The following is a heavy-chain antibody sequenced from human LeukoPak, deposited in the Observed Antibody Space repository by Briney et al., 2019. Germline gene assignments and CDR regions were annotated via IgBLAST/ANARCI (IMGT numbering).Heavy chain of an antibody. V-gene: IGHV3-7*01. D-gene: IGHD2-2*01. CDR2: IKQDGSEK. J-gene: IGHJ6*02. CDR1: GFTFSSYW. CDR3: AKDLFLPSAESSSASYYYYYGMDV. Sequence: GGSLRLSCAASGFTFSSYWMSWVRQAPGKGLEWVANIKQDGSEKYYVDSVKGRFTISRDNAKNSLYLQMNSLRAEDTAVYYCAKDLFLPSAESSSASYYYYYGMDVWGQGTTVTVSS.